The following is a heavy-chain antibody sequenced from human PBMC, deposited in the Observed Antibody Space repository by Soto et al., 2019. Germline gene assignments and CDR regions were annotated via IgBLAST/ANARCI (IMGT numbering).Heavy chain of an antibody. CDR3: ARDLPNDY. V-gene: IGHV3-30-3*01. Sequence: QVQLVESGGGVVQPGRSLRLSCAASGFTFSSYAMHWVRQAPGKGLEWVAVISYDGSNKYYADSVKGRFTISRDNSKNTLYLQMNGLRAEDRAVYYCARDLPNDYWGQGTLVTVSS. CDR1: GFTFSSYA. CDR2: ISYDGSNK. J-gene: IGHJ4*02.